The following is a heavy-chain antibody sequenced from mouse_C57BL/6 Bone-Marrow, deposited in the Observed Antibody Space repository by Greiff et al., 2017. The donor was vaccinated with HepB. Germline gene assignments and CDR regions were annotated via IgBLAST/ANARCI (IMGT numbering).Heavy chain of an antibody. CDR1: GYTFTSYG. D-gene: IGHD6-5*01. V-gene: IGHV1-81*01. CDR3: ASEGPYA. CDR2: IYPRSGNT. Sequence: VKLMESGAELARPGASVKLSCKASGYTFTSYGISWVKQRTGQGLEWIGEIYPRSGNTYYNEKFKGKATLTADKSSSTAYMELRSLTSEDSAVYFCASEGPYAWGQGTTLTVSS. J-gene: IGHJ2*01.